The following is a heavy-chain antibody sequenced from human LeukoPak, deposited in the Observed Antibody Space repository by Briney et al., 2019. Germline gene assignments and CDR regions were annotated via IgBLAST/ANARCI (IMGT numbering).Heavy chain of an antibody. D-gene: IGHD6-19*01. Sequence: PGGSLRLSCAAYGFTFSNYAMSWVRQAPGKGLECVSGISGSGGSSYYADSVKGRFTISRDSSKNMLYLQMNSLRAEDTAVYYCAKAAGQWVVGGHYYFDYWGQGTLVTVSS. CDR3: AKAAGQWVVGGHYYFDY. CDR1: GFTFSNYA. CDR2: ISGSGGSS. V-gene: IGHV3-23*01. J-gene: IGHJ4*02.